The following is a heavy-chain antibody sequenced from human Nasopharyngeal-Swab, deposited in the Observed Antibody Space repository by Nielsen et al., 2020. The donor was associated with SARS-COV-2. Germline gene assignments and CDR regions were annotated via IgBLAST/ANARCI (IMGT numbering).Heavy chain of an antibody. V-gene: IGHV1-2*06. Sequence: ASVKVSCKASGYTFTGYYMHWVRQAPGQGLEWMGRINPNSGGTNYAQNFQGRVTMTRDTSISTAYMELSRLRSDDTAVYYCARDGAGWFGELLSLWGQGTLVTVSS. J-gene: IGHJ4*02. D-gene: IGHD3-10*01. CDR1: GYTFTGYY. CDR3: ARDGAGWFGELLSL. CDR2: INPNSGGT.